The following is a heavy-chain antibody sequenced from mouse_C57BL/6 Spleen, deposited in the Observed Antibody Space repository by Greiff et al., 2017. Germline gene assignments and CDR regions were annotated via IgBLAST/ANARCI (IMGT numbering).Heavy chain of an antibody. J-gene: IGHJ4*01. CDR1: GFTFSDYG. V-gene: IGHV5-17*01. CDR3: ARDYEDDYAMDY. D-gene: IGHD1-1*01. Sequence: EVKLVESGGGLVKPGGSLKLSCAASGFTFSDYGMHWVRQAPEKGLEWVAYISSGSSTIYYADTVKGRFTISRDNAKNTLFLQMTSLRSEDTAMYYCARDYEDDYAMDYWGQGTSVTVSS. CDR2: ISSGSSTI.